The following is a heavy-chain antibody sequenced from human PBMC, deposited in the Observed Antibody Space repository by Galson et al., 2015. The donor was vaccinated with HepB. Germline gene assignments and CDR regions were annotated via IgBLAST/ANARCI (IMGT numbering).Heavy chain of an antibody. D-gene: IGHD3-10*01. Sequence: PALVKPTQTLTLTCTFSGFSLSTSGVGVGWIRQPPGKALEWLALIYWDDDKRYSPSLKSRLTITKDTSKNQVVLTMTNMDPVDTATYYCAHGRQGVIIVRSYYFDYWGQGTLVTVSS. V-gene: IGHV2-5*02. J-gene: IGHJ4*02. CDR1: GFSLSTSGVG. CDR2: IYWDDDK. CDR3: AHGRQGVIIVRSYYFDY.